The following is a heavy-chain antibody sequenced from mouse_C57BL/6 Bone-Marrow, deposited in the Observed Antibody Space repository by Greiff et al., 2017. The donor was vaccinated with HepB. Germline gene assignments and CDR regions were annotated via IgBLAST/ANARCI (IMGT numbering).Heavy chain of an antibody. V-gene: IGHV1-54*01. J-gene: IGHJ3*01. CDR2: INPGSGGT. Sequence: VQLVESGAELVRPGTSVKVSCKASGYAFTNYLIEWVKQRPGQGLEWIGVINPGSGGTNYNEKFKGKATLTADKSSSTAYMQLSSLTSEDSAVYFCARRGGYGSSPFAYWGQGTLVTVSA. CDR1: GYAFTNYL. CDR3: ARRGGYGSSPFAY. D-gene: IGHD1-1*01.